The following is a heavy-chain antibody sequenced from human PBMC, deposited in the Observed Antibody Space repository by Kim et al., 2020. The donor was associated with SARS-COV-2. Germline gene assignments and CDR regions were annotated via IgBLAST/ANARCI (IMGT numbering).Heavy chain of an antibody. D-gene: IGHD3-10*01. V-gene: IGHV3-9*01. J-gene: IGHJ4*02. Sequence: AKGRFTISGDNAKNSLYLQMNSLRPEDTAMYYCAKKRDVTSGNYQNGVFDYWGQGTLVTVSS. CDR3: AKKRDVTSGNYQNGVFDY.